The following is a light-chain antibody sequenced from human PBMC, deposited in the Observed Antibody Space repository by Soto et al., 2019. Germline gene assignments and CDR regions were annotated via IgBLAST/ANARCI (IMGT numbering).Light chain of an antibody. J-gene: IGKJ2*01. CDR3: QHYNSYPYT. CDR1: QRIGGW. CDR2: DAS. V-gene: IGKV1-5*01. Sequence: DIQMTQSPSTLSASVGDRVTITCRASQRIGGWLAWYQQRPGKAPRLLIYDASRVESGVPSRFSGSRSGTKFTIAISSLQPEDFATYYFQHYNSYPYTFGQGTKLEIK.